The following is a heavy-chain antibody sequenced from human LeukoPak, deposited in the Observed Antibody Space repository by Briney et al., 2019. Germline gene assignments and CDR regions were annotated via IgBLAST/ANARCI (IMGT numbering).Heavy chain of an antibody. CDR2: MNPNSGNT. CDR3: ARGLSQLLVV. D-gene: IGHD2-2*01. CDR1: GYTFTSYD. V-gene: IGHV1-8*03. J-gene: IGHJ4*02. Sequence: SVTVSCKASGYTFTSYDITWARQATGQGLEWMGWMNPNSGNTGYAQKFQGRVTITRNTSISTAYMELSSLRSEDTAVYHCARGLSQLLVVWGQGTLVTVSS.